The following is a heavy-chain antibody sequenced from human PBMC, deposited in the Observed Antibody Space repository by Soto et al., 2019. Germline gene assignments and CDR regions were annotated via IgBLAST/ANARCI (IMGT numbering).Heavy chain of an antibody. CDR1: GFTFSSYG. J-gene: IGHJ3*02. Sequence: QVQLVESGGGVVQPGRSLRLSCAASGFTFSSYGMHWVRQAPGKGLEWVAVIWYDGSNKYYADSVKGRFTISRDNSKNTLYLQMNSLRAEDTAVYYCARDRDNWDNNAFDSWGQGTMVTVSS. V-gene: IGHV3-33*01. CDR2: IWYDGSNK. D-gene: IGHD1-1*01. CDR3: ARDRDNWDNNAFDS.